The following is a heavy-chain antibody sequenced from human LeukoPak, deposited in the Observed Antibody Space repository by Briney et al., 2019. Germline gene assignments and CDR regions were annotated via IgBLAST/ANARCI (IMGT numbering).Heavy chain of an antibody. V-gene: IGHV4-59*01. CDR3: ARERRLAAATPPDAFDI. Sequence: SETLSLTCTVSGGSISSYYWSWIRQPPGKGLEWIGYIYYSGSTNYNPSLKSRVTISVDTSKNQFSLKLSSVTAADTAVYYCARERRLAAATPPDAFDIWGQGTMVTVSS. D-gene: IGHD2-15*01. CDR2: IYYSGST. CDR1: GGSISSYY. J-gene: IGHJ3*02.